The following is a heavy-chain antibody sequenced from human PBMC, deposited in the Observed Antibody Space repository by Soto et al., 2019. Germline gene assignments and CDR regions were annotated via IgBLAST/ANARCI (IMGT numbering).Heavy chain of an antibody. CDR1: GGSISSGDYY. Sequence: SETLSLTCTVSGGSISSGDYYWSWIRQPPGKGLEWIGYIYYSGSTYYNPSLKSRVTISVDTSKNQFSLKPSSVTAADTAVYYCARMYYYGSGSKNWFDPWGQGTLVTVSS. CDR3: ARMYYYGSGSKNWFDP. V-gene: IGHV4-30-4*01. CDR2: IYYSGST. J-gene: IGHJ5*02. D-gene: IGHD3-10*01.